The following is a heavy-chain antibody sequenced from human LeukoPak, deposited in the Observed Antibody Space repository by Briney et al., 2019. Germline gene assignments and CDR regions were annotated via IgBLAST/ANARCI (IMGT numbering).Heavy chain of an antibody. V-gene: IGHV4-34*01. CDR1: GGSLSGYF. Sequence: SETLSLTCTVYGGSLSGYFWNWIRQSPEKGLQWMGEINHSGTTNYNPSLESRLTLSLDTSKNLFSLNLRSVTAADAAVYFCARGPYGLDIWGQGTTVIVSS. CDR3: ARGPYGLDI. CDR2: INHSGTT. J-gene: IGHJ6*02.